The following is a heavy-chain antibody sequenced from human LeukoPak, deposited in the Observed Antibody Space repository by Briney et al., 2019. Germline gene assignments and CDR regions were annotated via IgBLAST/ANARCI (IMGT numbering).Heavy chain of an antibody. V-gene: IGHV3-30*03. CDR2: IAYDGSNI. J-gene: IGHJ4*02. CDR3: ARDERAAFDS. D-gene: IGHD1-1*01. Sequence: GGSLRLSCAASGFTFSTYGMHWVRQAPGKGLEWVAVIAYDGSNIHYADSVKGRFTISRENSKSTVYLQMNSLRVEDTAIYYCARDERAAFDSWGQGTLVTVSS. CDR1: GFTFSTYG.